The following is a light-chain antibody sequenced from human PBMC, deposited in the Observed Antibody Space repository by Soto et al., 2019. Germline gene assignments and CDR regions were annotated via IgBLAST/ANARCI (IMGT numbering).Light chain of an antibody. Sequence: EIVLTQSPGTLSLSPGERATLSCRASQSVTSSYLAWYQQKPGQAPRLLISGASSRATGIPDRFSGSGSGTDVTLTIRRLEPEDFAVYYCQQYSTSRLTFGGGTKVEIK. J-gene: IGKJ4*01. CDR1: QSVTSSY. CDR3: QQYSTSRLT. V-gene: IGKV3-20*01. CDR2: GAS.